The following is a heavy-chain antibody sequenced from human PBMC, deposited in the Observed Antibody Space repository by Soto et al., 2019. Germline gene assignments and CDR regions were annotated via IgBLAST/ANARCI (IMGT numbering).Heavy chain of an antibody. D-gene: IGHD2-2*01. CDR1: GFTFSSYA. Sequence: PGGSLRLSCAASGFTFSSYAMHWVRQAPGKGLEWVAVISYDGSNKYYADSVKGRFTISRDNSKNTLYLQMNSLRAEDTAVYYCARDVVVVPAAHSYYFDYWGQGNLVTVSS. CDR3: ARDVVVVPAAHSYYFDY. V-gene: IGHV3-30-3*01. J-gene: IGHJ4*02. CDR2: ISYDGSNK.